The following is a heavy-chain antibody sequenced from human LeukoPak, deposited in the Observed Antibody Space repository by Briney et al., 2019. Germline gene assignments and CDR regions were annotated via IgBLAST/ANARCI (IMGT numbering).Heavy chain of an antibody. CDR1: GGSISSHY. D-gene: IGHD3-10*01. J-gene: IGHJ3*02. Sequence: KTSEALSLTCTVSGGSISSHYWSCIRQPPGKGLEWIGYIYYSGSTNYNPSLKSRVTISVDPSKNQFSLRLSSVTAADTAVYYCARHFQYYSESSKEIIDAFDIWGQGTMVTVSS. CDR2: IYYSGST. V-gene: IGHV4-59*08. CDR3: ARHFQYYSESSKEIIDAFDI.